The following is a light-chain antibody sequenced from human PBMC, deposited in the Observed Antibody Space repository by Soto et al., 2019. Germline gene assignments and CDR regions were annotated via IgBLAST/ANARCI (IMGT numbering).Light chain of an antibody. Sequence: EKVMTQSPVTLSVSPGETANLSCRASQTVTSNLAWYQQKPGRSPRLLLSGASTRATGIPARFSGSGSGTEFTLTISRLQSEDLAVYYCQQYNDWPRTFGQGTKVDIK. CDR2: GAS. J-gene: IGKJ1*01. CDR1: QTVTSN. V-gene: IGKV3-15*01. CDR3: QQYNDWPRT.